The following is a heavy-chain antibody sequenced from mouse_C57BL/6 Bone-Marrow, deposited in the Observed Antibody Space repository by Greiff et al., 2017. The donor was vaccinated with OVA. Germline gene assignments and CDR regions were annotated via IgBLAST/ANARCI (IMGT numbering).Heavy chain of an antibody. D-gene: IGHD2-4*01. V-gene: IGHV5-9-1*02. CDR2: ISSGGDYI. CDR1: GFTFSSYA. Sequence: EVKLMESGEGLVKPGGSLKLSCAASGFTFSSYAMSWVRQTPEKRLEWVAYISSGGDYIYYADTVKGRFTISRDNARNTLYLQMSSLKSEDTAMYYCTRPYYDYDDWYFDVWGTGTTVTVSS. CDR3: TRPYYDYDDWYFDV. J-gene: IGHJ1*03.